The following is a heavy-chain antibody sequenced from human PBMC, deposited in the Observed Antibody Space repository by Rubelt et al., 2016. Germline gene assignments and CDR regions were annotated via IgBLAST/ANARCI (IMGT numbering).Heavy chain of an antibody. D-gene: IGHD5-12*01. Sequence: EVQLVQSGAEVKKPGESLRISCKGSGYSFTSYWISWVSQMPGKGLEWMGRIDPSDSYTNISTSYLQWGILKASDTAMYYCARQVRGSGASFDYGGQGTLVTVSA. CDR2: IDPSDSYT. J-gene: IGHJ4*02. CDR3: ARQVRGSGASFDY. CDR1: GYSFTSYW. V-gene: IGHV5-10-1*01.